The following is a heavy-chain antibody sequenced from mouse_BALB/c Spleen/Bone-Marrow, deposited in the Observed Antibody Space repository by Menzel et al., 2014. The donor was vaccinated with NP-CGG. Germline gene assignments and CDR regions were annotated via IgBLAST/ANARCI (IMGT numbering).Heavy chain of an antibody. Sequence: EVQGVESGGGLVQPGGSMKLSCAASGFTFSDHWMNWVRQSPERGLEWVAEIRLKSNGYATHYAESVKGRFTISRDDSKSSVYLQMSNLRDEDTGIYFCTRRTTGGCCFPSWGQGTLVTVSA. CDR1: GFTFSDHW. J-gene: IGHJ3*01. D-gene: IGHD1-1*01. V-gene: IGHV6-6*02. CDR3: TRRTTGGCCFPS. CDR2: IRLKSNGYAT.